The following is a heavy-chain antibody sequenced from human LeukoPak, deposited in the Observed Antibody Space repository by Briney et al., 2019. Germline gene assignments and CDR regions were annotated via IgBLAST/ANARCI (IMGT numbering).Heavy chain of an antibody. CDR2: IKQDGSEK. CDR1: GFTFSSYW. D-gene: IGHD6-19*01. J-gene: IGHJ3*02. Sequence: PGGSLRLSCAASGFTFSSYWMTWVRQVPGKGLEWVANIKQDGSEKNYVDAVNGRFTISRDNAKNSVYLQMNGLRAEDTAVYYCARDQAVAETNDAFDIWGQGTMVTVSS. V-gene: IGHV3-7*01. CDR3: ARDQAVAETNDAFDI.